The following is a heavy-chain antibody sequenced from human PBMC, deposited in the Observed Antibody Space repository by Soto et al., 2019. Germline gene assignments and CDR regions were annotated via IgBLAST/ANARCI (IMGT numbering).Heavy chain of an antibody. Sequence: GGCLTLSCAAAGFTVGNDYMSWGRQAPGKGLEWVSVIYSGGSTYYADSVKGRFTISRDNSKNTLYIQMNSLRAEDTAVYYCARDRGWYCSGGSCSSYSYYAIDVWGQGTTVTVSS. CDR1: GFTVGNDY. J-gene: IGHJ6*02. CDR2: IYSGGST. CDR3: ARDRGWYCSGGSCSSYSYYAIDV. D-gene: IGHD2-15*01. V-gene: IGHV3-53*01.